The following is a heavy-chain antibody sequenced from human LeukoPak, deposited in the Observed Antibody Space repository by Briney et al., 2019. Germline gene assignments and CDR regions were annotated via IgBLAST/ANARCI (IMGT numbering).Heavy chain of an antibody. J-gene: IGHJ4*02. CDR3: ARDLVLDRSGSYSPFDY. Sequence: ASVKVSCKASGYTFTSYGISWVRQAPGQGLEWMGWISAYNGNTNYAQKLQGRVTMTTDTSTSTAYMELRSLRSDDTAVYYCARDLVLDRSGSYSPFDYWGQGTLVTVSS. D-gene: IGHD1-26*01. CDR1: GYTFTSYG. V-gene: IGHV1-18*01. CDR2: ISAYNGNT.